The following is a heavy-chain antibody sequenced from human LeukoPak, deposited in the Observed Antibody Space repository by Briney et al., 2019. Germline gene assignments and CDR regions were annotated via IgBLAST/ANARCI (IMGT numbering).Heavy chain of an antibody. V-gene: IGHV4-31*03. J-gene: IGHJ6*02. D-gene: IGHD3-10*01. CDR2: IYYSGST. CDR1: GGSISSGGYY. Sequence: SSETLSLTCTVSGGSISSGGYYWSWIRQHPGKGLEWIGYIYYSGSTYYNPSLKSRVTISVDTSKNQFSLKLSSVTAADTAVYYCARAPYYYGSGIGNYYYGMDVWGQGTTVTVSS. CDR3: ARAPYYYGSGIGNYYYGMDV.